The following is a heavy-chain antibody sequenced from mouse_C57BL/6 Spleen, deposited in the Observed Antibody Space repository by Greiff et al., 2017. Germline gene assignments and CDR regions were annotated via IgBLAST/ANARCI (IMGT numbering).Heavy chain of an antibody. J-gene: IGHJ2*01. D-gene: IGHD1-1*01. CDR2: INYDGSST. CDR3: ARNYDSNFDY. V-gene: IGHV5-16*01. Sequence: EVKLVESEGGLVQPGSSMKLSCTASGFTFSDYYMAWVRQVPEKGLEWVANINYDGSSTYYLDSLKSRFIISRDNAKNILYLQMSSLKSEDTATYYCARNYDSNFDYWGQGTTLTVSS. CDR1: GFTFSDYY.